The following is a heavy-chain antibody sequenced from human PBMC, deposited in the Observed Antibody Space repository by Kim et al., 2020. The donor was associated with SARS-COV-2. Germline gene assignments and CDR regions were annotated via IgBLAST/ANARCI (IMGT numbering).Heavy chain of an antibody. CDR3: ARTGIAEYNWFDP. CDR1: GGSISSSSYY. Sequence: SETLSLTCTVSGGSISSSSYYWGWIRQPPGKGLEWIGSIYYSGSTYYNPSLKSRVTISVDTSKNQFSLKLSSVTAADTAVYYCARTGIAEYNWFDPWGQGTLVTVSS. CDR2: IYYSGST. D-gene: IGHD6-13*01. J-gene: IGHJ5*02. V-gene: IGHV4-39*01.